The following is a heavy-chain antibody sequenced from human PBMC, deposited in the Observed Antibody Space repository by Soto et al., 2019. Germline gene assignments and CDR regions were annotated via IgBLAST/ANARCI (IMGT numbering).Heavy chain of an antibody. CDR2: IGGTGGAT. CDR3: ARDSYGYS. CDR1: GFTFRSYA. J-gene: IGHJ4*02. Sequence: EVQLLESGGGLVQSGGSLRLSCVASGFTFRSYAMSWVRQAPGKGLEWVSGIGGTGGATYYADSVKGRFTISRDNSKNTLYMQMNSLRAEDKDIYYCARDSYGYSLGQGTLVTVSS. V-gene: IGHV3-23*01. D-gene: IGHD5-18*01.